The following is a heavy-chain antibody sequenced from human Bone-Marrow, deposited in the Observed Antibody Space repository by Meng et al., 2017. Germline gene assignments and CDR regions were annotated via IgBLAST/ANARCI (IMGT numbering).Heavy chain of an antibody. CDR1: GGTFSSYA. D-gene: IGHD2-15*01. J-gene: IGHJ3*02. V-gene: IGHV1-69*06. CDR2: IIPIFGTA. CDR3: ARARDDIVVVVAATLGAFDI. Sequence: VKVSCKASGGTFSSYAISWVRQAPGQGLEWMGGIIPIFGTANYAQKFQGRVTITADKSTSTAYMELSSLRSEDTAVYYCARARDDIVVVVAATLGAFDIWGQGTMVTVSS.